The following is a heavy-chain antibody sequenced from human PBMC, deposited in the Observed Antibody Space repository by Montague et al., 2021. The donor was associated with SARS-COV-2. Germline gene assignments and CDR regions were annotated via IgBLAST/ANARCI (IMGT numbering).Heavy chain of an antibody. CDR1: GGTISTDNLYWY. D-gene: IGHD4/OR15-4a*01. CDR3: ARHGSNLRASVDYFDY. CDR2: IFHNEDS. J-gene: IGHJ4*02. V-gene: IGHV4-39*01. Sequence: SETLSLTCLVSGGTISTDNLYWYWAWIRQPPGKGLEWIGSIFHNEDSYYNPSLHTRVTISISKSRNHFPLSLTSVTAPDTAVYYWARHGSNLRASVDYFDYWGQGTPVTVSS.